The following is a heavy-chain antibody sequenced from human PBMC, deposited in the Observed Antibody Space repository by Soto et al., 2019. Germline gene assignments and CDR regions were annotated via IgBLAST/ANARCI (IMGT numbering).Heavy chain of an antibody. J-gene: IGHJ6*02. V-gene: IGHV1-46*01. D-gene: IGHD2-8*01. CDR3: TRDLLRGYCTNGVCYGYYYGMDV. Sequence: GASVKVSCKASGYTFTSYYMHWVRQAPGQGLEWMGIINPSGGSTSYAQKFQGRVTMTRDTSTSTVYMELSSLRSEDTAVYYCTRDLLRGYCTNGVCYGYYYGMDVWGQGTTVTVSS. CDR2: INPSGGST. CDR1: GYTFTSYY.